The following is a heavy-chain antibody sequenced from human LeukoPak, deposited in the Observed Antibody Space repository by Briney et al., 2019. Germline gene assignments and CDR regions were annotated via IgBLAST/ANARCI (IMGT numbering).Heavy chain of an antibody. CDR3: ATQILESSAERRWFDP. D-gene: IGHD3-22*01. CDR1: GGSISSGAYY. J-gene: IGHJ5*02. CDR2: IYYNGIT. Sequence: SQTLSLTCTVSGGSISSGAYYWSWIRQHPGKGLERIAGIYYNGITHYNPSLKSRLTISMDTSKNQFSLKLNSVSAADTAVYFCATQILESSAERRWFDPWGQGTLVTVSS. V-gene: IGHV4-31*03.